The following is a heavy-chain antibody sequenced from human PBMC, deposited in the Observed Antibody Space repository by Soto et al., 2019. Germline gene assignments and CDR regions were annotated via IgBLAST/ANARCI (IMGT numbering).Heavy chain of an antibody. CDR2: IYSGGST. Sequence: PGGSLRLSXAASGFTVSSIYMSWVRQAPGKGLEWVSVIYSGGSTYYADSVKGRFTISRDNSKNTLYLQMNSLRAEDTAVYYCARDMGSGWSPATLDVWGQGTTVTVSS. J-gene: IGHJ6*02. V-gene: IGHV3-66*01. CDR1: GFTVSSIY. CDR3: ARDMGSGWSPATLDV. D-gene: IGHD6-19*01.